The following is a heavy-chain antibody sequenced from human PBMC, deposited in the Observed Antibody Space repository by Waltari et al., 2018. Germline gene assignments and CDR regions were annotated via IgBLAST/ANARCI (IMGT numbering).Heavy chain of an antibody. CDR3: AGDISVSSPSL. D-gene: IGHD3-3*02. CDR2: IRFDGSQK. Sequence: QVQLVESGGGVVQPGGSLRLSCKASGLIFSRFDMHWVRQAPGMGLDWVSVIRFDGSQKYYSESLKGRFTVSRDNSRDTLYLHMKNLESDDTATYFCAGDISVSSPSLWGRGTLVTVSS. J-gene: IGHJ1*01. V-gene: IGHV3-30*02. CDR1: GLIFSRFD.